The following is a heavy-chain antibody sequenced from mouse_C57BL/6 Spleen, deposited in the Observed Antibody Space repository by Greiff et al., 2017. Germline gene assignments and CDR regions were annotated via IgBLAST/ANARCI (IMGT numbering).Heavy chain of an antibody. CDR2: INPNNGGT. D-gene: IGHD1-1*01. J-gene: IGHJ1*03. CDR3: ARSILYYYGSSYWYFDV. CDR1: GYTFTDYN. Sequence: EVQLQESGPELVKPGASVKMSCKASGYTFTDYNMHWVKQSHGKSLEWIGYINPNNGGTSYNQKFKGKATLTVNKSSSTAYMELRSLTSEDSAVYYCARSILYYYGSSYWYFDVWGTGTTVTVSS. V-gene: IGHV1-22*01.